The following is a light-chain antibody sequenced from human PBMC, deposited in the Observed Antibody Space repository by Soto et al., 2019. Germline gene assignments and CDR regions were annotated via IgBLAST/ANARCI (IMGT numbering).Light chain of an antibody. CDR1: QSVSSRN. CDR3: QQYGSSPWT. CDR2: NAS. J-gene: IGKJ1*01. Sequence: EIVLTQSPGTLSLSPGERATLSCRARQSVSSRNLAWYQQKPGQAPRLLIYNASSRATGIPDRFSGSGSGTDFTLTISRLEPEDSAVYYCQQYGSSPWTFGQGTKVEIK. V-gene: IGKV3-20*01.